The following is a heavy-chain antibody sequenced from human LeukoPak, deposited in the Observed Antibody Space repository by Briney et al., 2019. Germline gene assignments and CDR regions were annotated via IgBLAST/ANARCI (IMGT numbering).Heavy chain of an antibody. V-gene: IGHV1-18*01. CDR1: GYTFTSYG. CDR2: ISAYNGNT. J-gene: IGHJ5*02. D-gene: IGHD2-15*01. CDR3: ARDLGRYCSGGSCYHGDIWFDP. Sequence: GASVKVSCKASGYTFTSYGISWVRQAPGQGLEWMGWISAYNGNTNYAQKLQGRVTMTTDTSTSTAYMELRSLRSDDTAVYYCARDLGRYCSGGSCYHGDIWFDPWGQGTLVTVSS.